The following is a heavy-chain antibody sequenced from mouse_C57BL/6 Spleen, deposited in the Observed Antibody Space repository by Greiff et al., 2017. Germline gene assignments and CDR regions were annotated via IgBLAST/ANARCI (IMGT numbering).Heavy chain of an antibody. CDR1: GYAFTNYL. V-gene: IGHV1-54*01. CDR3: ARGAGTDGGYFDY. D-gene: IGHD4-1*01. CDR2: INPGSGGT. J-gene: IGHJ2*01. Sequence: VQLQQSGAELVRPGTSVKVSCKASGYAFTNYLIEWVKQRPGQGLEWIGVINPGSGGTNYNEKFKGKETLTADKSSSTAYMQLSSLTSEDSAVYFCARGAGTDGGYFDYWGQGTTLTVSS.